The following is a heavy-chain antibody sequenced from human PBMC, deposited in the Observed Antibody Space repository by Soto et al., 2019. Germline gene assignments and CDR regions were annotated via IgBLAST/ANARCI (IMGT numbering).Heavy chain of an antibody. CDR3: VRGAAAGYYGVDV. Sequence: LRLSCAASGFTFSSYSMNWVRQAPGKGLEWISYITSASRTIYYADSVKGRFTISRDNAKNSVYLQMNSLRVEDTAVYYCVRGAAAGYYGVDVWGPGTVVTVSS. D-gene: IGHD6-13*01. CDR1: GFTFSSYS. CDR2: ITSASRTI. V-gene: IGHV3-48*04. J-gene: IGHJ6*02.